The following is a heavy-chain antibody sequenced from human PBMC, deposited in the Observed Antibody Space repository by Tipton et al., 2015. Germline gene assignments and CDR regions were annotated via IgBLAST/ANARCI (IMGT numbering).Heavy chain of an antibody. V-gene: IGHV3-33*06. D-gene: IGHD3-3*02. J-gene: IGHJ4*02. Sequence: SLRLSCEAAHFPFSNYGMHWVRQAPGKGLDWVAVVWYDGSEKHYVDSVKGRFTISRDNSRDTFFLQMNSLRGEDTAAYYCAKGGHFSYFDYWGQGIMVTVSS. CDR3: AKGGHFSYFDY. CDR2: VWYDGSEK. CDR1: HFPFSNYG.